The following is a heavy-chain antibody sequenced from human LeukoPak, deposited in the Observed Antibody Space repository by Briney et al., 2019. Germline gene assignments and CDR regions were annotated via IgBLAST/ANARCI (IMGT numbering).Heavy chain of an antibody. CDR1: GFTFSSYE. D-gene: IGHD4-23*01. V-gene: IGHV3-48*03. J-gene: IGHJ4*02. CDR3: ARDLRGRPDYGGNSLDC. CDR2: ISNSGNTI. Sequence: QPGGCLRLSCAVSGFTFSSYEMNWVRQAPGKGLEWVSYISNSGNTIYYADSVKGRFTISRDNAKNSLYLQMNNLRAEDTAVYYCARDLRGRPDYGGNSLDCWGQGTLVTVSS.